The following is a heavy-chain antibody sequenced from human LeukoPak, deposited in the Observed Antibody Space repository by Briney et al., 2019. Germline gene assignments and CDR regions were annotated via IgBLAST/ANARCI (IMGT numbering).Heavy chain of an antibody. CDR2: VDPEDGET. CDR1: GYTFTDYY. CDR3: ATRAPPRWELLSPFDY. Sequence: GATVKISCKASGYTFTDYYMHWVQQAPGKGLEWMGRVDPEDGETIYAEKFQGRVTITADTSTDTAYMELSSLRSEDTAVYYCATRAPPRWELLSPFDYWGQGTLVTVSS. D-gene: IGHD1-26*01. V-gene: IGHV1-69-2*01. J-gene: IGHJ4*02.